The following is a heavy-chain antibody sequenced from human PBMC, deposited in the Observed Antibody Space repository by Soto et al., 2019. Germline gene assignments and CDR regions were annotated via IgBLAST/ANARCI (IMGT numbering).Heavy chain of an antibody. CDR2: INAGNGNT. CDR3: ARDVAAADY. D-gene: IGHD6-13*01. V-gene: IGHV1-3*05. CDR1: GYTFTSYA. J-gene: IGHJ4*02. Sequence: QVQIVQSGAEEKKPGASVKVSCKASGYTFTSYAMHWVRQAPGQRLEWMGWINAGNGNTKYSRKFKGRVTITRDTSASTAYTELSSLRSVDMAVYYCARDVAAADYWGQGTLVTVSS.